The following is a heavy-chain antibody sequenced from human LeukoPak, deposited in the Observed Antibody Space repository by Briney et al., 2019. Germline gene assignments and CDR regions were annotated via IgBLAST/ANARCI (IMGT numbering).Heavy chain of an antibody. Sequence: SETLSLTCVVSGYSISNGDYWGWIRQSPGKGLEWIASMYNSVSIHYNPSLKSRVTILVDTSKNEFSLKMRSVTAADTAVYYCARNSSSGFFDYWGQGTLATVSS. CDR1: GYSISNGDY. CDR3: ARNSSSGFFDY. CDR2: MYNSVSI. D-gene: IGHD6-6*01. V-gene: IGHV4-38-2*01. J-gene: IGHJ4*02.